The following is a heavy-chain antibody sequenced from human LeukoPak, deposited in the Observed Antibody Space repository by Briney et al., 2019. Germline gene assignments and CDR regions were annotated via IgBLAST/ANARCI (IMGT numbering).Heavy chain of an antibody. J-gene: IGHJ4*02. CDR3: ARAPTYGPGSSFDY. Sequence: GGSLRLSCAVSGFTFDNYEMNWVRQAPGKGLEWISYISSSGTTTYYADSVKGRFTISRDNAKNSLYLQMNSLRAEDTAVYYCARAPTYGPGSSFDYWGQGTLVTVSS. CDR1: GFTFDNYE. CDR2: ISSSGTTT. D-gene: IGHD3-10*01. V-gene: IGHV3-48*03.